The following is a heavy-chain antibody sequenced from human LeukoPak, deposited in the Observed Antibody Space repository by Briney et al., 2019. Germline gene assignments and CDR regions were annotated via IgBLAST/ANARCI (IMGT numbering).Heavy chain of an antibody. Sequence: SQTLSLTCAISGDSVSSNSATWNWIRQSPSRGLEWLGRTYYRSKSSNNYAVSVKSRITINSDTSKNQFSLHLNSVTPEDTAVYYCARGDQWLETWGQGTLVTVS. D-gene: IGHD6-19*01. CDR1: GDSVSSNSAT. V-gene: IGHV6-1*01. CDR2: TYYRSKSSN. CDR3: ARGDQWLET. J-gene: IGHJ5*02.